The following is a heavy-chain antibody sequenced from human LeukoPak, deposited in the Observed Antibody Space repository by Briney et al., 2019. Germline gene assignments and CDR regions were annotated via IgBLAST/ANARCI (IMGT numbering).Heavy chain of an antibody. CDR2: INPNSGGT. Sequence: ASVKVSCKASGYTFTGYYMHWVRQAPGQGLEWMGWINPNSGGTNYAQKFQGRVTMTRDTSISTAYVELSRLRSDDTAVYYCARVGFRSGGSCYPYWGQGTLVTVSS. V-gene: IGHV1-2*02. D-gene: IGHD2-15*01. J-gene: IGHJ4*02. CDR1: GYTFTGYY. CDR3: ARVGFRSGGSCYPY.